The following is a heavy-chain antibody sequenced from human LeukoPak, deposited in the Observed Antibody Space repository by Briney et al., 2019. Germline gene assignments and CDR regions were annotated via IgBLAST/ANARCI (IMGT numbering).Heavy chain of an antibody. CDR3: ARRYYGSGSGYYFDY. J-gene: IGHJ4*02. D-gene: IGHD3-10*01. V-gene: IGHV5-51*01. CDR2: IYPGDSDT. CDR1: GYSFTSYW. Sequence: PGEPLKISCKGSGYSFTSYWIGWVRQMPGKGLEWMGIIYPGDSDTRYSPSFQGQVTISADKSISTAYLQWSSLKASDTAMYYCARRYYGSGSGYYFDYWGQGTLVTVSS.